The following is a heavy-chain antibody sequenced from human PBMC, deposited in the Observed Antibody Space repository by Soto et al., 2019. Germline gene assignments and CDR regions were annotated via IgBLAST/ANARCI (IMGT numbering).Heavy chain of an antibody. CDR3: ARVGSGGADY. V-gene: IGHV5-51*01. CDR2: IYPGDSDT. D-gene: IGHD3-10*01. J-gene: IGHJ4*02. Sequence: GEPLKISCRTSGYIFSIYWIGWVRQTPEKGLEWMGLIYPGDSDTRNNPSLQGQVTMSCNNSISTAYLHWSSLKASDTAMYYGARVGSGGADYWGQGTPVTVSS. CDR1: GYIFSIYW.